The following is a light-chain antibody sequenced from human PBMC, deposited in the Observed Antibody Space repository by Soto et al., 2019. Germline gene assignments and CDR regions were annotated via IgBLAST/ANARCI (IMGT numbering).Light chain of an antibody. V-gene: IGKV1-39*01. CDR3: QQTFSTPIT. CDR1: QTVRTY. CDR2: AAS. J-gene: IGKJ5*01. Sequence: DIQMTQSPSSLSASVGDRVTITCRASQTVRTYLNWYQQKPGKAPTILVYAASTLVSAVPPGFSGAGSETDFTLTITGLHPEDFATYYCQQTFSTPITFGQGTRLE.